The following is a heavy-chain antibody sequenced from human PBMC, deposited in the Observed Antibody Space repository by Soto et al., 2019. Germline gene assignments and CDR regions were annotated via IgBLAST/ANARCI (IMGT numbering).Heavy chain of an antibody. Sequence: QVQLVQSGAEVKKPGASVKVSCKVSGYTLTELSMHWVRQAPGKGLEWMGGFDPEDGETIYAQKFQGRVTMTEDTSTDTAYMELSSLRSEDTAVYYCATGGTSTVTRIWTIDYWGQGTLVTVSS. CDR2: FDPEDGET. D-gene: IGHD4-17*01. CDR3: ATGGTSTVTRIWTIDY. J-gene: IGHJ4*02. CDR1: GYTLTELS. V-gene: IGHV1-24*01.